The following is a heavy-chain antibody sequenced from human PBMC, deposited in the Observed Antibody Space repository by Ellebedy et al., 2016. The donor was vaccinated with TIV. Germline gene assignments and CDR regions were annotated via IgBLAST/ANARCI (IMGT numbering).Heavy chain of an antibody. CDR2: ISYDGSNK. J-gene: IGHJ4*02. D-gene: IGHD3-3*01. Sequence: PGGSLRLSCAASGFTFSSYSMNWVRQAPGKGLEWVAVISYDGSNKYYADSVKGRFTISRDNSKNTLYLQMNSLRAEDTAVYYCARDKGVSYYDFWSGNQPLPYWGQGTLVTVSS. V-gene: IGHV3-30*03. CDR1: GFTFSSYS. CDR3: ARDKGVSYYDFWSGNQPLPY.